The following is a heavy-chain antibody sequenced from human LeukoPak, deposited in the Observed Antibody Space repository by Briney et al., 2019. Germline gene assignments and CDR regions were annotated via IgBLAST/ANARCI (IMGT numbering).Heavy chain of an antibody. D-gene: IGHD1-1*01. CDR3: AKSMVPGTTPGERGDAFDI. Sequence: PTGGSLRLSCAASGFTFDDYAMHWVRQAPGKGLEWVSGISWNSGSIGYADSVKGRFTISRDNAKNSLYLQMNSLRAEDMALYYCAKSMVPGTTPGERGDAFDIWGQGTMVTVSS. CDR1: GFTFDDYA. V-gene: IGHV3-9*03. J-gene: IGHJ3*02. CDR2: ISWNSGSI.